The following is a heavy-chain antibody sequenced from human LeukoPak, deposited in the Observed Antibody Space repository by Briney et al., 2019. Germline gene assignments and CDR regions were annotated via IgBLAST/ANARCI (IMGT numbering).Heavy chain of an antibody. V-gene: IGHV1-2*02. CDR3: ARGRGGATTGLDH. CDR2: INSNSGAR. CDR1: GYTFNGYY. D-gene: IGHD1-26*01. J-gene: IGHJ4*02. Sequence: SVKVSCKASGYTFNGYYMHWVRQAPGQGLESMGWINSNSGARNYGQKFRGRVTMSRDTAINTDYMELTSLTSDDTGVYYCARGRGGATTGLDHWGQGTLVTVSS.